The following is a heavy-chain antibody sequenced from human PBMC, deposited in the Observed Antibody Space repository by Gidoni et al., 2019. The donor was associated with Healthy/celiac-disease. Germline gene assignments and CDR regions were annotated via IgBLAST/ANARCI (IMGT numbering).Heavy chain of an antibody. CDR3: ARISPGYSSGWYRDTAEYVQH. V-gene: IGHV1-2*02. CDR1: GATFLGYS. J-gene: IGHJ1*01. D-gene: IGHD6-19*01. CDR2: INPNRGGK. Sequence: QVQLLQSRAELKKPVASVPVSCKASGATFLGYSMLWVRQATGQVLEWMGWINPNRGGKNYAQKVQGRVTRNRDTSISTDYMERSRLRSDDTAVDDWARISPGYSSGWYRDTAEYVQHWGQGTLVTVSS.